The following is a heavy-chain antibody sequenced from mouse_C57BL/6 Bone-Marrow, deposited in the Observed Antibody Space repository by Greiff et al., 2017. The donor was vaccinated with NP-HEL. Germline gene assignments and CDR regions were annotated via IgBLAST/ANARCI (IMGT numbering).Heavy chain of an antibody. J-gene: IGHJ2*01. CDR1: GFTFSSYA. CDR2: ISDGGSYT. CDR3: ARDHPGDY. V-gene: IGHV5-4*01. Sequence: EVQLVESGGGLVKPGGSLKLSCAASGFTFSSYAMSWVRQTPEKRLEWVATISDGGSYTYYPDNVKGRFTISRDNAKNNLYLQMSHLKSEDTAMYYCARDHPGDYWGQGTTLTVSS.